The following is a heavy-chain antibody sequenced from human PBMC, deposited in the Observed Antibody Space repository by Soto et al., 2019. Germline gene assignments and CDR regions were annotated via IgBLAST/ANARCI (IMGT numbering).Heavy chain of an antibody. CDR2: IWYDGSNK. J-gene: IGHJ4*02. CDR3: AKDPKSGIPYYFDY. D-gene: IGHD6-13*01. V-gene: IGHV3-33*03. CDR1: GFTFSSYG. Sequence: PGGSLRLSCAASGFTFSSYGMHWVRQAPGKGLEWVAVIWYDGSNKYYADYVKGRFTNSRDDSKNMLYLQMNGLRAEDTAVYFCAKDPKSGIPYYFDYWGQGALVTVSS.